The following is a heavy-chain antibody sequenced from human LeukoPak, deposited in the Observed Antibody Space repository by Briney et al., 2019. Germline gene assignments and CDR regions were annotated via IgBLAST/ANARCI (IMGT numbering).Heavy chain of an antibody. D-gene: IGHD2-2*02. CDR2: ISGSGGST. CDR1: GFTFSTYA. V-gene: IGHV3-23*01. CDR3: AKAGDCSSTSCYTVAGGYYYYYYMGV. Sequence: PGGSLRLSCAASGFTFSTYAMSWVRQAPGKGLEWVSTISGSGGSTYYADSVKGRFTISRDNSKNTLYLQMNSLRAEDTAVYYCAKAGDCSSTSCYTVAGGYYYYYYMGVWGKGTTVTVSS. J-gene: IGHJ6*03.